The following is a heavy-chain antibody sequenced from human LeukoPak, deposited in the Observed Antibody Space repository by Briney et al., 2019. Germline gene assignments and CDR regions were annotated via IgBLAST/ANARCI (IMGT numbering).Heavy chain of an antibody. CDR2: IYYSGST. CDR1: GGSISSYY. CDR3: ARGIEFYDFWCGYYHYFDY. D-gene: IGHD3-3*01. Sequence: SETLSLTCTVSGGSISSYYWSWIRQPPGKGLEWIGYIYYSGSTNYNPSLKSRVTISVDTSKNQFSLKLSSVTAADTAVYYCARGIEFYDFWCGYYHYFDYWGQGTLVTVSS. J-gene: IGHJ4*02. V-gene: IGHV4-59*01.